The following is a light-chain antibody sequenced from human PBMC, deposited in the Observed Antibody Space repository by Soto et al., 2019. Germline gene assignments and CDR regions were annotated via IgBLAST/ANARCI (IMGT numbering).Light chain of an antibody. Sequence: QSALTQPSSLSGSPGQSITISCTGTVSDISAYNYVSWYQQHPGKAPKLMIYEVGDRPSGLSNRFSGSKSGNTASLTISRLQPEDEADYYCSSYTSNNFYVYGTGTKVNVL. J-gene: IGLJ1*01. V-gene: IGLV2-14*01. CDR1: VSDISAYNY. CDR2: EVG. CDR3: SSYTSNNFYV.